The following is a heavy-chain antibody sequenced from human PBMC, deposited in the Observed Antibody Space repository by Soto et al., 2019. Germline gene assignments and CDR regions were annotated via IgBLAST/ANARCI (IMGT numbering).Heavy chain of an antibody. CDR2: IYYSGST. CDR1: GGSISSGGYY. Sequence: TLSLTCTVSGGSISSGGYYWSWIRQHLGKGLEWIGYIYYSGSTYYNPSLKSRVTISVDTSKNQFSLKLSSVTAADTAVYYCARVSTPSYCSGGSCYSGAYFDYWGQGTLVTVSS. V-gene: IGHV4-31*03. J-gene: IGHJ4*02. D-gene: IGHD2-15*01. CDR3: ARVSTPSYCSGGSCYSGAYFDY.